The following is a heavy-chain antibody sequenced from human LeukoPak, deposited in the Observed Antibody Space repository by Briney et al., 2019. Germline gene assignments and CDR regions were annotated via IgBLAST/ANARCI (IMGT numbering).Heavy chain of an antibody. V-gene: IGHV1-8*01. Sequence: ASVKVSCKASGYTFTSYDINWVRQATGQGLGWMGWMNPNSGNTGYAQKFQGRVTMTRNTSISTAYMELSSLRSEDTAVYYCARGGAGTYYDFWSGYYFSSYSNWFDPWGQGTLVTVSS. CDR2: MNPNSGNT. J-gene: IGHJ5*02. D-gene: IGHD3-3*01. CDR3: ARGGAGTYYDFWSGYYFSSYSNWFDP. CDR1: GYTFTSYD.